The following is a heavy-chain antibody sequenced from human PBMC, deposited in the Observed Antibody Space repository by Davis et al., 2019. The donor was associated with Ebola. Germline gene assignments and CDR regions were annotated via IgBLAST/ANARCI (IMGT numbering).Heavy chain of an antibody. CDR3: ARAVVPAPYYYYYYYMDV. CDR2: IYYSGST. J-gene: IGHJ6*03. V-gene: IGHV4-30-4*08. CDR1: GGSISSGGYY. Sequence: PSETLSLTCTVSGGSISSGGYYWSWIRQHPGKGLEWIGYIYYSGSTYYNPSLKSRVTISVDTSKNQFSLKLSSVTAADTAVYYCARAVVPAPYYYYYYYMDVWGKGTTVTVSS. D-gene: IGHD2-2*01.